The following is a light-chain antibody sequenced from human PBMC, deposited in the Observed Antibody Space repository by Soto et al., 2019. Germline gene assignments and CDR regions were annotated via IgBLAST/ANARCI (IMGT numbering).Light chain of an antibody. CDR1: QSVRRY. CDR3: QQRNSWPIT. CDR2: DAS. Sequence: IVLTHSPAPLSLSPGERATLSRRASQSVRRYLAWYRKRPGQHPRILIYDASNRAAGIPARFSGSGFGTDFSLTINKLETEDFAVYECQQRNSWPITFGQGTRLEIK. J-gene: IGKJ5*01. V-gene: IGKV3-11*01.